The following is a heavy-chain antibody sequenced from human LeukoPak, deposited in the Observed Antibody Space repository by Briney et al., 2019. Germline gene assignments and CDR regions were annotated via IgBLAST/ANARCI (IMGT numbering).Heavy chain of an antibody. D-gene: IGHD3-3*01. Sequence: SETLSLTCTVSDDSVSSKYWSWIRQSPGKTLEWLGSFHNSRNPNYNPSLRSRVTMSVDTSKNQFSLNLTSVTAADTAVYYCARVTTISNYYFDYWGQGTLVTVSS. V-gene: IGHV4-59*02. CDR2: FHNSRNP. CDR1: DDSVSSKY. CDR3: ARVTTISNYYFDY. J-gene: IGHJ4*02.